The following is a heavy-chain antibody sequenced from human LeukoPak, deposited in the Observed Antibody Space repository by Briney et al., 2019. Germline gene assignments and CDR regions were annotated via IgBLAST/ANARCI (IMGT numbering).Heavy chain of an antibody. CDR2: VFYTGSA. D-gene: IGHD3-10*01. CDR3: ARHVGSGSFFDI. J-gene: IGHJ3*02. Sequence: SETLSLTCTVSGDSISSSSYYWGWIRQPPGKGLEWIGSVFYTGSAHCNPSLKSRVTISVDTSKNQFSLRLSSVTAADTAVYYCARHVGSGSFFDIWAKGHWSPSLQ. CDR1: GDSISSSSYY. V-gene: IGHV4-39*01.